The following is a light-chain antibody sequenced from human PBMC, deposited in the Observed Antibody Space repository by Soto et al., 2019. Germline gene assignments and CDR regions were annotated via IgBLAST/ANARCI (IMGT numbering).Light chain of an antibody. Sequence: QSALTQPASVSGSPGQSITISCTGTSSDVGNYNLVSWYQQHPGKAPKLLIYEGTQRPSGVSNRFSGSKSGTTASLTISGLLAEDEADYYCCSYAGNNAYVFGFGTKLTVL. J-gene: IGLJ1*01. V-gene: IGLV2-23*01. CDR2: EGT. CDR3: CSYAGNNAYV. CDR1: SSDVGNYNL.